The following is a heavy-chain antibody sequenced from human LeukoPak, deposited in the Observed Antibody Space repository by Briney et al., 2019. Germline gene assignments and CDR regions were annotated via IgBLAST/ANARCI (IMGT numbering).Heavy chain of an antibody. Sequence: ASVRVSCKTSGYTFPTYGIRWVRRAPGQGLEWMGWVSSYNGKTKYEQKLLGRVTMTTDRSTTTAYMELRSLRADDTAVYYCARKGGDGNAFDIWGQGTMVTVSS. CDR2: VSSYNGKT. CDR3: ARKGGDGNAFDI. D-gene: IGHD3-10*01. J-gene: IGHJ3*02. CDR1: GYTFPTYG. V-gene: IGHV1-18*01.